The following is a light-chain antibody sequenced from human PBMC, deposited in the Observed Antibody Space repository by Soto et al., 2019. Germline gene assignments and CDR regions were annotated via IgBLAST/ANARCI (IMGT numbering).Light chain of an antibody. V-gene: IGKV1-6*01. Sequence: ALQMTQSPSSLSASVGDRVTITCRASQDIRTELGWYQQKPGKAPKLLIYGATTLQSGVPSRFSGSGSGTDFTLTISGLPPEEFGTHYCPQDYNYPRTLGQGTNVDIK. CDR2: GAT. J-gene: IGKJ1*01. CDR3: PQDYNYPRT. CDR1: QDIRTE.